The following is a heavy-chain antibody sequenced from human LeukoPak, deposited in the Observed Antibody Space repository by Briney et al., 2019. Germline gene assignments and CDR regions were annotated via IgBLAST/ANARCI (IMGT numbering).Heavy chain of an antibody. Sequence: PGGSLRLSCAASGFTFSSYWMSWVRQAPGKGLEWVANIKQDGSEKYYVDSVKGRFTISRDNAKNSLYLQMNSLRAEDTAVYYCARVNYGSGSYRENWFDPWGQGTLVTVSS. CDR1: GFTFSSYW. CDR3: ARVNYGSGSYRENWFDP. D-gene: IGHD3-10*01. CDR2: IKQDGSEK. V-gene: IGHV3-7*01. J-gene: IGHJ5*02.